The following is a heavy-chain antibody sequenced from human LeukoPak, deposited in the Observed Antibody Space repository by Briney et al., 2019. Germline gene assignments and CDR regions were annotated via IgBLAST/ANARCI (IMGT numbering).Heavy chain of an antibody. V-gene: IGHV4-30-2*01. CDR3: ASMVATIEPPDY. CDR1: GGSISSGGYS. CDR2: IYHSGST. J-gene: IGHJ4*02. D-gene: IGHD5-12*01. Sequence: PSETLSLTCAVSGGSISSGGYSWSWIRQPPGEGLEWIGYIYHSGSTYYNPSLKSRVTISVDRSKNQFSLKLSSVTAADTAVYYCASMVATIEPPDYWGQGTLVTVSS.